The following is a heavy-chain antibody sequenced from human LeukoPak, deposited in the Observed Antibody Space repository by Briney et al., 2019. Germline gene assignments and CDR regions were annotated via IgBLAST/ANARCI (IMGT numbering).Heavy chain of an antibody. V-gene: IGHV3-74*01. D-gene: IGHD3-10*01. CDR2: INSDGSST. J-gene: IGHJ4*02. CDR1: GFTFSNYW. CDR3: ASEYRGFGELFDY. Sequence: HPGGSLRLSCAASGFTFSNYWMHWVRQAPGKGLVWVSRINSDGSSTSYADSVKGRLTISRDNVKNTLYLQMNSLRAEDTAVYYCASEYRGFGELFDYWGQGTLVTVSS.